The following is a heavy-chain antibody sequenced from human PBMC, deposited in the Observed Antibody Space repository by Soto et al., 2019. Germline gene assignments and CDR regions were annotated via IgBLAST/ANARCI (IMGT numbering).Heavy chain of an antibody. J-gene: IGHJ3*02. CDR1: GGTFSSYA. V-gene: IGHV1-69*13. CDR2: IIPIFGTA. CDR3: AAVAGTTRGAFDI. Sequence: SVKVSCKASGGTFSSYAISWVRQAPGQGLEWMGGIIPIFGTANYAQKFQGRVTITADESTSTAYMELSSLRSEDTAVYYCAAVAGTTRGAFDIRGQGTMVTVSS. D-gene: IGHD6-19*01.